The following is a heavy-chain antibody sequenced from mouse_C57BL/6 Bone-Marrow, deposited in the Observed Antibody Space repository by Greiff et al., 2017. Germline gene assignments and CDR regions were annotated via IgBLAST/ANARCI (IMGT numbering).Heavy chain of an antibody. D-gene: IGHD1-1*01. J-gene: IGHJ2*01. CDR2: FYPENGDT. Sequence: VQLKESGAELVRPGASVKLSCTASGFNIKDDSMHWVKQRPEQGLEWIGWFYPENGDTEYASKFQGKATITAETSYNTAYLQLSRLTSEDTAVYYCTTDIPPDYYCSSNWGQGTTLTVSS. V-gene: IGHV14-4*01. CDR3: TTDIPPDYYCSSN. CDR1: GFNIKDDS.